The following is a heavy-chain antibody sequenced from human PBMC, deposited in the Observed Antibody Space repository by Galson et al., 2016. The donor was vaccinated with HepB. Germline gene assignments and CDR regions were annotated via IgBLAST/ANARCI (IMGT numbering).Heavy chain of an antibody. CDR2: ISSGSSYI. CDR1: GFSFSNCW. V-gene: IGHV3-21*01. Sequence: SLRLSCAASGFSFSNCWMSWVRQAPGKGLEWVSSISSGSSYIYYADSVKGRFTISRDNAKNSLYLQMNSLRAEDTALYYCARLLTSSSWYGWFDPWGQGTLVTVSS. D-gene: IGHD6-13*01. CDR3: ARLLTSSSWYGWFDP. J-gene: IGHJ5*02.